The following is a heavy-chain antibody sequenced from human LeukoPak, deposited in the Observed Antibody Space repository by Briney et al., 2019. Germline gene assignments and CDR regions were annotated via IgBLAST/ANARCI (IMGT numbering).Heavy chain of an antibody. CDR2: IYYSGTT. Sequence: SETLSLTCNVSDGSISSSPYYWGWIRQPPGKGLEWIGSIYYSGTTYYNPSLKSRVTISVDTSKNQFSLKLSSVTAADTAVYYCARGNKWLPVRWGQGTLVTVSS. J-gene: IGHJ4*02. CDR3: ARGNKWLPVR. D-gene: IGHD3-22*01. CDR1: DGSISSSPYY. V-gene: IGHV4-39*07.